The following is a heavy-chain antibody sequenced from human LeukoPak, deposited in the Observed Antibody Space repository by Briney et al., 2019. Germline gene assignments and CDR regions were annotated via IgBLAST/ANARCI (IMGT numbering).Heavy chain of an antibody. CDR3: ARHIVWSGYAYYYYYYYMDV. Sequence: SETLSLTCTVSGGSISSHYWSWLRQPPGKGLEWIGYIYYSGSTNYNPSLKSRVTISVDTSKNQFSLKLSSVTAADTAVYYCARHIVWSGYAYYYYYYYMDVWGKGTTVTVSS. D-gene: IGHD3-3*01. CDR2: IYYSGST. J-gene: IGHJ6*03. CDR1: GGSISSHY. V-gene: IGHV4-59*11.